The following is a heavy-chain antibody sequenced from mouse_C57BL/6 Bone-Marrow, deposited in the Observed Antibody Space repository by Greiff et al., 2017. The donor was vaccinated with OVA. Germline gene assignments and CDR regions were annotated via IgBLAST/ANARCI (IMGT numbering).Heavy chain of an antibody. V-gene: IGHV1-64*01. CDR3: ARSSAFYDGYYVELGGYFDV. CDR2: IHPNSGST. CDR1: GYTFTSYW. Sequence: QVQLQQPGAELVKPGASVKLSCKASGYTFTSYWMHWVKQRPGQGLEWIGMIHPNSGSTNYNEKFKSKATLTVDKSSSTAYMQLSSLTSEDSAVYYCARSSAFYDGYYVELGGYFDVWGTGTTVTVSS. J-gene: IGHJ1*03. D-gene: IGHD2-3*01.